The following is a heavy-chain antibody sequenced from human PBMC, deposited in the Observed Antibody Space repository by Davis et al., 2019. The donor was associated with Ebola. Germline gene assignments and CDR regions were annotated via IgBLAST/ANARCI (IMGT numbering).Heavy chain of an antibody. Sequence: PGGSLRLSCAASGFTFSSCAMTWVRQAPGKGLEWVSSISGSDGNTYYADSVKGRFTISRDNSKDTLYLQMNSLTAEDTATYYCAKGRYSSSWAGYFDYWGQGTVVTVSS. D-gene: IGHD6-13*01. CDR1: GFTFSSCA. V-gene: IGHV3-23*01. CDR3: AKGRYSSSWAGYFDY. CDR2: ISGSDGNT. J-gene: IGHJ4*02.